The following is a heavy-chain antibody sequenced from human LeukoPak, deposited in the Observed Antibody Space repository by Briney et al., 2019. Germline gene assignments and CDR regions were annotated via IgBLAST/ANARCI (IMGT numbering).Heavy chain of an antibody. D-gene: IGHD7-27*01. J-gene: IGHJ6*03. CDR3: ARVSTDNNWGVTSYYMDV. CDR1: GGSISSYY. CDR2: IYYSGST. Sequence: PSETLSLTCTVSGGSISSYYWSWIRQPPGKGLEWIGYIYYSGSTNYNPSLKSRVTISVDTSKNQFSLKLSSMTAADTAVYYCARVSTDNNWGVTSYYMDVWGKGTTVTVSS. V-gene: IGHV4-59*01.